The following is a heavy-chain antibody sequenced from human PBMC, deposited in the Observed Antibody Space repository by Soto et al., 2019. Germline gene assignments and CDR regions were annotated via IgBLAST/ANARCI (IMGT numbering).Heavy chain of an antibody. CDR3: ARGTVAAAFDFDY. CDR1: FGYISTYY. J-gene: IGHJ4*02. D-gene: IGHD6-13*01. CDR2: IYYSGST. Sequence: SETLSPTFTDSFGYISTYYCIWLRQPPGKGLEWIGYIYYSGSTNYNPSLKSRVTISVDRSKNQFSLKLSSVTAADTAVYYCARGTVAAAFDFDYWGQGTLVTVS. V-gene: IGHV4-59*01.